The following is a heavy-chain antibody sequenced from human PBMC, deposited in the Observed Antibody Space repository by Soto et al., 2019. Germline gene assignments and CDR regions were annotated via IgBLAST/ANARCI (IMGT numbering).Heavy chain of an antibody. Sequence: QVQLQESGPGLVKSSGTLSLTCAVSGGSISSRKWWSWVRQPPGKGLEWSGEIYHSGSANYNPSLKSRVTISVDKSKSQFSRKMNSVTAADTAVYYCASKFGELLADAFDIWGQGTMVTVSS. J-gene: IGHJ3*02. CDR3: ASKFGELLADAFDI. V-gene: IGHV4-4*02. CDR2: IYHSGSA. CDR1: GGSISSRKW. D-gene: IGHD3-10*01.